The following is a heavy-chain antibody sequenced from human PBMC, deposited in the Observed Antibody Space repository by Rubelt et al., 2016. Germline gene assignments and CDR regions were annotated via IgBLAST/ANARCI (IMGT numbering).Heavy chain of an antibody. D-gene: IGHD3-22*01. CDR3: ARDSYYYDSSGYSPDFDY. V-gene: IGHV3-33*01. CDR2: IWYDGSNK. J-gene: IGHJ4*02. Sequence: GKGLEWVAVIWYDGSNKYYADSVKGRFTISRDNAKNSLYLQMNSLRAEDTAVYYCARDSYYYDSSGYSPDFDYWGQGTLVTVSS.